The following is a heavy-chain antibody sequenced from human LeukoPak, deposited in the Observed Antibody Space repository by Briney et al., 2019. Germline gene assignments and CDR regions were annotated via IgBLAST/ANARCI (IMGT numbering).Heavy chain of an antibody. CDR3: ASAGSSGLSRMDY. V-gene: IGHV1-69*13. Sequence: SVKVSCKASGGTFSSYAISWARQAPGQGLEWMGGIIPIFGTANYAQKFQGRVTITADESTSTAYMELSSLRSEDTAVYYCASAGSSGLSRMDYWGQGTLVTVSS. CDR1: GGTFSSYA. D-gene: IGHD6-19*01. CDR2: IIPIFGTA. J-gene: IGHJ4*02.